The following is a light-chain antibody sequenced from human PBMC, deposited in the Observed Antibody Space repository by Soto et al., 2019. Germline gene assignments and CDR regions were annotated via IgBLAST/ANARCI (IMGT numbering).Light chain of an antibody. J-gene: IGLJ3*02. V-gene: IGLV1-44*01. CDR2: DNN. CDR1: NSNIGTNT. CDR3: AAWDEGLYSWV. Sequence: QSVLTQPPSASGTPGQRVTISCSGSNSNIGTNTVNWYQHLPGTAPKLLIYDNNQRPSGVPDRFSGSKSATSASLAISGLQSDDEADYYCAAWDEGLYSWVFGGGTKLTVL.